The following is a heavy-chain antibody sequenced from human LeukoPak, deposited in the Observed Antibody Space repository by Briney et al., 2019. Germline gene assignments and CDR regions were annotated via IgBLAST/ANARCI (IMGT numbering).Heavy chain of an antibody. J-gene: IGHJ4*02. Sequence: PGGSLRLSCAPSGLPFDDYGMLWVRQGPGKGVEWVFFISLHGETTYYSHSMKGRFTISRDKAKKSLYLQMNSLRAEETAVYYCARGMDNYGYCFVNWAQGTLVTVSS. CDR2: ISLHGETT. CDR1: GLPFDDYG. CDR3: ARGMDNYGYCFVN. V-gene: IGHV3-43D*03. D-gene: IGHD3-22*01.